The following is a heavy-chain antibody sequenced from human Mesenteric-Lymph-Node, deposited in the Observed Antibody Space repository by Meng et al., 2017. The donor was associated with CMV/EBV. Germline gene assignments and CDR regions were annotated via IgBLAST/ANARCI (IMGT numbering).Heavy chain of an antibody. CDR2: IYPGDSDT. Sequence: YRFTTSGIGWVRQMPGKGLEWMGIIYPGDSDTRYSPSLQGQVTISADKSISTAYLQWRSLKASDTAMYYCASLYSSAWYAGVYYFDYWGQGTLVTVSS. CDR1: YRFTTSG. D-gene: IGHD6-19*01. CDR3: ASLYSSAWYAGVYYFDY. V-gene: IGHV5-51*01. J-gene: IGHJ4*02.